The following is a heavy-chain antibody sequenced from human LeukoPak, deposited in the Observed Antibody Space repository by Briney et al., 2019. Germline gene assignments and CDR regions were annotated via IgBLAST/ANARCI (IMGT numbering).Heavy chain of an antibody. V-gene: IGHV4-59*08. J-gene: IGHJ6*03. CDR3: ARHAHVATAMVSHYCYYYMAV. D-gene: IGHD5-18*01. CDR1: GGSISSYY. CDR2: IYHSGST. Sequence: PSETLSLTCTVSGGSISSYYWSWIRQPPGKGPEWIGYIYHSGSTNYNPSLKSRVTISVDTSKTQFSVTLSSVTAADTAVYYCARHAHVATAMVSHYCYYYMAVWRKGTTVTVSS.